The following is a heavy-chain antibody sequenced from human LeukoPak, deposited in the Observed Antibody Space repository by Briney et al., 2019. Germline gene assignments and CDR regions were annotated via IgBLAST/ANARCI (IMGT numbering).Heavy chain of an antibody. D-gene: IGHD2-15*01. Sequence: GGSLTLSCAASGFTFSSYAMSWVRLAPGKGLEWVSGVSGDGGYTYYADSVKGRFTISRDNSKSTLCLQMNSLRADDTAVYYCAKGGTMTKKGYSDYCGQGSLVTVSS. CDR2: VSGDGGYT. CDR1: GFTFSSYA. CDR3: AKGGTMTKKGYSDY. J-gene: IGHJ4*02. V-gene: IGHV3-23*01.